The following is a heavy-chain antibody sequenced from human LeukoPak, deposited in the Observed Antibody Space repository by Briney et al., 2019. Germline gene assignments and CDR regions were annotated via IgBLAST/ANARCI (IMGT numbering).Heavy chain of an antibody. Sequence: GGSLRLSCAASGFTFSSYWMSWVRQAPGKGLEWVANIKQDGSEKYYVDSVKGRFTISRDNDKNSLYLQMNSLRAEDTAVYYCARDRRTYCSGGSCYLGYWGQGTLVTVSS. CDR2: IKQDGSEK. CDR3: ARDRRTYCSGGSCYLGY. V-gene: IGHV3-7*01. CDR1: GFTFSSYW. D-gene: IGHD2-15*01. J-gene: IGHJ4*02.